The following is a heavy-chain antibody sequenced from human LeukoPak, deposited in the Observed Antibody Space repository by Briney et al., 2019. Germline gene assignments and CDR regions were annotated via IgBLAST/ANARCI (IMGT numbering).Heavy chain of an antibody. J-gene: IGHJ5*02. CDR3: ARGNYDILTGYYRLNWFDP. CDR2: VSSSSSYI. CDR1: GFTFSSYS. D-gene: IGHD3-9*01. V-gene: IGHV3-21*04. Sequence: GGALRLSCAASGFTFSSYSMNWVRQAPGKGLEWVSSVSSSSSYIYYADSVKGRFTISRDNAKNSLYLQMNSLRAEDTAVYYCARGNYDILTGYYRLNWFDPWGQGTLVTVSS.